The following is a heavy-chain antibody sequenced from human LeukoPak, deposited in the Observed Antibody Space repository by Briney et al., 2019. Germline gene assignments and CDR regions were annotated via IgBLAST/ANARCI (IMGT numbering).Heavy chain of an antibody. D-gene: IGHD3-10*01. Sequence: SETLSLTCTVSGDSIRSYYWSWIRQPPGKGLEWIGEINHSGSTNYNPSLKSRVTISVDTSKNQFSLKLSSVTAADTAVYYGAKDYSPIVLLNIFDIWGQGTMVTVSS. CDR1: GDSIRSYY. J-gene: IGHJ3*02. CDR2: INHSGST. V-gene: IGHV4-34*01. CDR3: AKDYSPIVLLNIFDI.